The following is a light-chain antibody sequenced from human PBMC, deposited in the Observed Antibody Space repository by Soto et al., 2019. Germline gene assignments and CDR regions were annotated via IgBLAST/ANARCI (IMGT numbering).Light chain of an antibody. CDR2: AAS. CDR3: LQYGIPLWT. CDR1: QSVTADY. V-gene: IGKV3-20*01. J-gene: IGKJ1*01. Sequence: ENALTQSPGTLSLSPGERATLSCRASQSVTADYLAWYQQKPGQAPRLLIYAASIGATGIPDRFSGSGSGTDFTLTISRLEPEDSAVYYCLQYGIPLWTFGQGTKV.